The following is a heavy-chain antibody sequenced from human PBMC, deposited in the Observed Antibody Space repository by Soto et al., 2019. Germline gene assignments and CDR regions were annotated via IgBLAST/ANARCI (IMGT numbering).Heavy chain of an antibody. CDR3: ARGRGYYDYVWGSSPDRNDAFDI. CDR2: IIPIFGTA. Sequence: GASVKVSCKASGGTFSSYAISWVRQAPGQGLEWMGGIIPIFGTANYAQKFQGRVTITADESTSTAYMELSSLRSEDTAVYYCARGRGYYDYVWGSSPDRNDAFDIWGPGTMVTVSS. D-gene: IGHD3-16*01. CDR1: GGTFSSYA. V-gene: IGHV1-69*13. J-gene: IGHJ3*02.